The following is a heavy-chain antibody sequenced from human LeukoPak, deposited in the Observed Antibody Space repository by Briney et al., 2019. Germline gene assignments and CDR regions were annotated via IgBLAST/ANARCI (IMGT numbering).Heavy chain of an antibody. CDR2: IRHDGSET. J-gene: IGHJ5*02. D-gene: IGHD3-9*01. Sequence: GGSLRLSCAASGFPFSSYWMSWVRQAPGKGLEWVANIRHDGSETYYVDSLRGRFTISRDNAKNLVYLQMSSLRAEDTAIYYCAKVPRQHDNWFDPWGQGTLVTVSS. CDR1: GFPFSSYW. V-gene: IGHV3-7*01. CDR3: AKVPRQHDNWFDP.